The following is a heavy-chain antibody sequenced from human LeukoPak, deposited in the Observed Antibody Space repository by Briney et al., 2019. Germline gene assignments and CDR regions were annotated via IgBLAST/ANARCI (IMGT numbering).Heavy chain of an antibody. CDR1: GFTFSSYS. CDR2: ISSSGSTI. D-gene: IGHD5-12*01. Sequence: QPGGSLRLSCAASGFTFSSYSMNWVRQAPGKGLEWVSYISSSGSTIYYADSVKGRFTISRDNAKNSLYLQMNSLRAEDTAVYYCYIVATILDYWGQGTLVTVSS. V-gene: IGHV3-48*04. CDR3: YIVATILDY. J-gene: IGHJ4*02.